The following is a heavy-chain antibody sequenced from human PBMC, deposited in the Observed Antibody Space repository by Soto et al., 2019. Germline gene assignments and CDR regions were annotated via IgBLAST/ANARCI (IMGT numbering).Heavy chain of an antibody. D-gene: IGHD6-13*01. CDR1: GGSITSGGFY. CDR3: VRGGIAGNWFDP. V-gene: IGHV4-31*03. CDR2: IFHSGST. Sequence: SETLSLTCTVSGGSITSGGFYWSWIRQHPEKGLEWIAYIFHSGSTDFNPSLKGRIIISADTSKNQFSLKLTSVTAADTAVYYCVRGGIAGNWFDPWGQGTLVTVSS. J-gene: IGHJ5*02.